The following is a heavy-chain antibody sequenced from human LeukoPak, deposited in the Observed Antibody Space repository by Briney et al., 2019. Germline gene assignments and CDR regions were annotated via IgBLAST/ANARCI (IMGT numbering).Heavy chain of an antibody. V-gene: IGHV3-30*02. Sequence: PGGSLRLSCAASGFTFSSYGMHWVRQAPGKGLEWVAFIRSDGSNKYYADSVKGRFTISRDNSKLYLQMNSLRAEDTAVYYCAKKGYSNGWRDSYYFDGWGQETLVTVSS. J-gene: IGHJ4*02. CDR2: IRSDGSNK. CDR3: AKKGYSNGWRDSYYFDG. D-gene: IGHD6-19*01. CDR1: GFTFSSYG.